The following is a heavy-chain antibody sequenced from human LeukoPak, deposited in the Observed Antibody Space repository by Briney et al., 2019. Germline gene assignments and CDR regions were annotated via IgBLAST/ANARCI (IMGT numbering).Heavy chain of an antibody. V-gene: IGHV3-21*01. J-gene: IGHJ1*01. CDR1: GFTFSSYC. D-gene: IGHD6-13*01. CDR2: ISSSSSYI. Sequence: GSLILSCAASGFTFSSYCMNWVHQAPGKGLEWVSSISSSSSYIYYADSVKGRFTISRDNAKNSLYLQMNSLRAEDTAVYYCARVGSSRGYFQHWGQGTLVTVSS. CDR3: ARVGSSRGYFQH.